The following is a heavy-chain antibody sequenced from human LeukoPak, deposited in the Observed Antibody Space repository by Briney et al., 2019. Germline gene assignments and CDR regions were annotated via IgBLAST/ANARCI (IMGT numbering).Heavy chain of an antibody. Sequence: SETLSLTCAVYGGSFSGYNWNWIRQPPGKGLEWIGEISHSGSTSHNPSLKSRVTISVDTSKNQFSLQLNSVTAADTAVYYCASRPDGFDIWGQGTLVTVSS. CDR2: ISHSGST. CDR3: ASRPDGFDI. J-gene: IGHJ3*02. CDR1: GGSFSGYN. V-gene: IGHV4-34*01.